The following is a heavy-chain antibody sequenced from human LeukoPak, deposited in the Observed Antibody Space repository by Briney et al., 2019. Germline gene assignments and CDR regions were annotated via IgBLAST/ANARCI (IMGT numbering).Heavy chain of an antibody. CDR2: IYYSGSA. J-gene: IGHJ3*01. CDR3: VRDIGVGDPGAFNF. Sequence: SETLSLTCTVSGGSISSSSYYWGWIRQPPGKGLEWIGSIYYSGSAYYNPSLKSRVTISVDTSNNQFSLKLTSATAADTAVYYCVRDIGVGDPGAFNFWGQGTVVTVSS. D-gene: IGHD2-15*01. V-gene: IGHV4-39*07. CDR1: GGSISSSSYY.